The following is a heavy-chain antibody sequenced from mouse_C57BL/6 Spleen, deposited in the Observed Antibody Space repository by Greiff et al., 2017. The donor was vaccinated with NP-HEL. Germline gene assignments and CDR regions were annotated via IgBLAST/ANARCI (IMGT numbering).Heavy chain of an antibody. Sequence: VQLQQPGAELVRPGTSVKLSCKASGYTFTSYWMHWVKQRPGQGLEWIGVIDPSDSYTNYNQKFKGKATLTVDTSSSTAYMQLSSLTSEDSAVYYCARRSIYYYGSSYWYFDVWGTGTTVTVSS. CDR1: GYTFTSYW. CDR3: ARRSIYYYGSSYWYFDV. D-gene: IGHD1-1*01. J-gene: IGHJ1*03. CDR2: IDPSDSYT. V-gene: IGHV1-59*01.